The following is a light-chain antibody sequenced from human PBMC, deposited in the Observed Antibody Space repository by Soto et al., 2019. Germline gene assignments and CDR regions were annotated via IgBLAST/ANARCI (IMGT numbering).Light chain of an antibody. CDR2: AAS. CDR3: LQDYNYPWT. CDR1: QDIRNE. V-gene: IGKV1-6*01. Sequence: AIQMTQSPSSLSASVGDRVTITCRASQDIRNELGRYQQKPGKAPKLLIYAASSLQRWVHSRFSGSGSGTDFTLTISSLQPEDFATYYCLQDYNYPWTFGQGNKVEIK. J-gene: IGKJ1*01.